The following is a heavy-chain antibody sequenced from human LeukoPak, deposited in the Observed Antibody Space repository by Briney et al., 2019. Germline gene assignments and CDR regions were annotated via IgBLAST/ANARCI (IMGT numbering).Heavy chain of an antibody. CDR1: GFTFSSCA. V-gene: IGHV3-23*01. CDR3: AKIGVRAYYFDY. D-gene: IGHD3-10*01. CDR2: ISGSGGST. J-gene: IGHJ4*02. Sequence: GGSLRLSCAASGFTFSSCAMSWVRQAPGKGLEWVSAISGSGGSTYYADSVKGRFTISRDNSKNTLYLQMNSLRAEDTAVYYCAKIGVRAYYFDYWGQGTLVTVSS.